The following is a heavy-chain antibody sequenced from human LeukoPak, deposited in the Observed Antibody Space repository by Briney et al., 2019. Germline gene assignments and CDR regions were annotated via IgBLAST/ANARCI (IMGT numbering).Heavy chain of an antibody. CDR3: ARGEYSGYDI. Sequence: GASVKVSCKASGYTFTGYYMHWVRQAPGHRLEWMGWINPNSGGTNYAQKFQGRVTMTRDTSISTAYIVLSGLRSDDTAVYYCARGEYSGYDIWGQGTLVTVSS. J-gene: IGHJ4*01. V-gene: IGHV1-2*02. CDR2: INPNSGGT. D-gene: IGHD5-12*01. CDR1: GYTFTGYY.